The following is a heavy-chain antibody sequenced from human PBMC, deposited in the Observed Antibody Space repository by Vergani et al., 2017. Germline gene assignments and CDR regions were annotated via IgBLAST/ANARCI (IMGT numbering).Heavy chain of an antibody. CDR1: GTSISGSSDY. CDR3: ARPIDGGNSDY. V-gene: IGHV4-39*01. Sequence: QLQLQESGPGLLKPSETLSLTCSVSGTSISGSSDYWGWIRQPPGKGLEWIGSIFYTGTSYYNPSLESRATNSVDTSKNQFSLKLKSVTAADTAVYYCARPIDGGNSDYWGQGTLVTVSS. CDR2: IFYTGTS. J-gene: IGHJ4*02. D-gene: IGHD4-23*01.